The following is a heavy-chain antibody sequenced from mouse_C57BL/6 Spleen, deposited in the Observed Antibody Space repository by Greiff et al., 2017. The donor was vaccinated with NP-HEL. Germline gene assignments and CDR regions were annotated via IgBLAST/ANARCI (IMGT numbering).Heavy chain of an antibody. V-gene: IGHV1-69*01. D-gene: IGHD1-1*01. CDR2: IDPSDSYT. Sequence: QVQLQQPGAELVMPGASVKLSCKASGYTFTSYWMHWVKQRPGQGLEWIGEIDPSDSYTNYNQKFKGKSTFTVAKSSNTAYLQLSSLPSADSAVYYCVRCGCNGSSPRAMGYRGQRASVTVST. CDR3: VRCGCNGSSPRAMGY. J-gene: IGHJ4*01. CDR1: GYTFTSYW.